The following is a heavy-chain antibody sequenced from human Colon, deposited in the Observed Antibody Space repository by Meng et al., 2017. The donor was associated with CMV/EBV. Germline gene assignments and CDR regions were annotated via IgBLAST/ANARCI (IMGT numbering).Heavy chain of an antibody. Sequence: QGPGDGMVKRSETLFLIGTVSGESIRGRIYYWRWLRQPPGNGMEWIVSINYTANDYCSPPLKSRVTISIDTCNHLFHHRLNCVAAADTSVYYCARLALQWYFDHRGRGTLVTVSS. D-gene: IGHD4-11*01. V-gene: IGHV4-39*06. CDR1: GESIRGRIYY. CDR2: INYTAND. CDR3: ARLALQWYFDH. J-gene: IGHJ2*01.